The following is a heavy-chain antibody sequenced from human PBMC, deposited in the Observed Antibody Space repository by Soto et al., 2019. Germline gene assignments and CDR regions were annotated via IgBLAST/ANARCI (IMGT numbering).Heavy chain of an antibody. CDR2: ISSSSSYI. CDR3: ARVVVVPAAGIDY. D-gene: IGHD2-2*01. V-gene: IGHV3-21*01. J-gene: IGHJ4*02. CDR1: EFTFSSYS. Sequence: EVQLVESGGGLVKPGGSLRLSCAASEFTFSSYSMNWVRQAPGKGLEWVSSISSSSSYIYYADSVKGRFTISRDNAKNSLYLQMNSLRAEDTAVYYCARVVVVPAAGIDYWGQGTLVTVSS.